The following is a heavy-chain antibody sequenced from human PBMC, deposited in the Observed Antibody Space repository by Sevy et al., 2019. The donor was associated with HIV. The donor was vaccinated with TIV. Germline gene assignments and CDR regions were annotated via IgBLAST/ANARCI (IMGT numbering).Heavy chain of an antibody. CDR2: VYYTGGT. CDR1: GGSINSDH. J-gene: IGHJ3*02. V-gene: IGHV4-59*08. Sequence: SETLSLTCTVSGGSINSDHWNWIRQPPGKGLEWIGYVYYTGGTNYNASLKNRVTISVDRTENQFSLKLTSVTAADTAVYYCARRNDFDIWGQGTMVTVSS. CDR3: ARRNDFDI.